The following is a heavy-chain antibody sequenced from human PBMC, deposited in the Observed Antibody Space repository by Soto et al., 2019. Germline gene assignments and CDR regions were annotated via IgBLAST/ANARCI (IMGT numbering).Heavy chain of an antibody. D-gene: IGHD1-26*01. CDR1: GFSLSTSGVG. J-gene: IGHJ5*02. V-gene: IGHV2-5*02. CDR3: AQRPSPWEGGEDNWFDP. Sequence: QITLKESGPTLVKPTQTLTLTCTFSGFSLSTSGVGVGWIRQPPGKALEWLALIYWDDDKRYSPSLKSRLTITKDTSKNQVVLTMTNMDPVDTATYYRAQRPSPWEGGEDNWFDPWGQGTLVTVSS. CDR2: IYWDDDK.